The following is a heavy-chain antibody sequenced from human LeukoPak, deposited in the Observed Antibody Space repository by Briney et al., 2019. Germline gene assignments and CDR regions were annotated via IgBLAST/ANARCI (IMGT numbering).Heavy chain of an antibody. CDR3: ARGGGYDSSGYRPGPSDY. J-gene: IGHJ4*02. CDR2: ISYDGSNK. D-gene: IGHD3-22*01. Sequence: GGSLRLSCAASGFTFSSYAMHWVRQAPGKGLEWVAVISYDGSNKYYADSVKGRVTISRDNSKNTLYLQMNSLRAEDTAVYYCARGGGYDSSGYRPGPSDYWGQGTLVTVSS. CDR1: GFTFSSYA. V-gene: IGHV3-30*04.